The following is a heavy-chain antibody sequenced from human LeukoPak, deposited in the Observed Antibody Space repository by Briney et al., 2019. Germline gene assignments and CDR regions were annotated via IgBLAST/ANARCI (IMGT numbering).Heavy chain of an antibody. V-gene: IGHV3-21*01. D-gene: IGHD6-19*01. CDR2: ISTSSSYI. J-gene: IGHJ3*02. CDR3: ARGKVAVAATDGAFEI. CDR1: GFTVSSNY. Sequence: GGSLRLSCAASGFTVSSNYMNWVRQAPGQGLEWVSSISTSSSYIYYADSVKGRFTISRDNARKSLFLQMNSLRAEDTAVYYCARGKVAVAATDGAFEIWGQGTMVTVSS.